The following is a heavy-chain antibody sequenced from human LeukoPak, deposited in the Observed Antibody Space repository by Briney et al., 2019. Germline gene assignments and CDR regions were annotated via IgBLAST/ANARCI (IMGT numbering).Heavy chain of an antibody. D-gene: IGHD6-13*01. Sequence: GGSLKLSCAASGFTFSGSGMHWVRQASGKGLEWIGRIRTKVNSYATAYAASVKGRVTISRDDSKNTAYLQMDSLKTEDTAVYYCSRGISGYGMDVWGQGTTVTVSS. CDR2: IRTKVNSYAT. V-gene: IGHV3-73*01. CDR1: GFTFSGSG. CDR3: SRGISGYGMDV. J-gene: IGHJ6*02.